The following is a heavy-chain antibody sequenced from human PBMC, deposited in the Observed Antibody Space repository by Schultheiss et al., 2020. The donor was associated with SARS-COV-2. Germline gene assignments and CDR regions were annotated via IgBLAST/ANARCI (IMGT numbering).Heavy chain of an antibody. CDR1: GFTFGDYA. Sequence: GGSLRLSCTASGFTFGDYAMSWFRQAPGKGLEWVGFIRSKAYGGTTEYAASVKGRFTISRDDSKSIAYLQMNSMKTEDTAVYYCARVLSNRYYYYYYMDVWGKGTTVTVSS. CDR3: ARVLSNRYYYYYYMDV. CDR2: IRSKAYGGTT. D-gene: IGHD1-14*01. V-gene: IGHV3-49*03. J-gene: IGHJ6*03.